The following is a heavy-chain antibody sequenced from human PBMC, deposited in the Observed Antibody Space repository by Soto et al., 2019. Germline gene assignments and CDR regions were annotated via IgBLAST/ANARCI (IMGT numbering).Heavy chain of an antibody. V-gene: IGHV3-48*02. CDR1: GFTFSSYS. CDR2: ITSSSGSI. D-gene: IGHD6-6*01. Sequence: PGGSLRLSCAASGFTFSSYSMNWVRQAPGKGLEYISYITSSSGSIYYADSVKGRFTISRDNAKNSLYLQMNSLRDEDTAVYYCARGGSSSDNGMDVWGQGTTVTVSS. CDR3: ARGGSSSDNGMDV. J-gene: IGHJ6*02.